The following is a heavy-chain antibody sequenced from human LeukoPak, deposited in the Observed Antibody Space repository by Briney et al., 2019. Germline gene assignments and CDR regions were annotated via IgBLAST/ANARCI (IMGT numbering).Heavy chain of an antibody. CDR1: GFTFSSYG. Sequence: PGGSLRLSCAASGFTFSSYGMHWVRQAPGKGLEWVAFIRNDGTIKYYADSVKGRFTISRDNSKNTLYLQMNSLRAEDTAVYYCAKTGSRSWGYFDYWGQGTLVTVSS. J-gene: IGHJ4*02. D-gene: IGHD6-13*01. CDR2: IRNDGTIK. CDR3: AKTGSRSWGYFDY. V-gene: IGHV3-30*02.